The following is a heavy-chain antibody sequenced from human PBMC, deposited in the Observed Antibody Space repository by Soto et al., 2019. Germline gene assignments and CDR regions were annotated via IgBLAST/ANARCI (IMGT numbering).Heavy chain of an antibody. Sequence: GASVTVSCKASVYTFTIYGIIWVRQAPGQGLEWMGWISAYNGNTNYAQKLQGRVTMTTDTSTSTAYMELRSPRSDDTAVYYCARSSAMANDAFDIWGQGTMVTVS. CDR1: VYTFTIYG. D-gene: IGHD5-18*01. CDR2: ISAYNGNT. CDR3: ARSSAMANDAFDI. J-gene: IGHJ3*02. V-gene: IGHV1-18*01.